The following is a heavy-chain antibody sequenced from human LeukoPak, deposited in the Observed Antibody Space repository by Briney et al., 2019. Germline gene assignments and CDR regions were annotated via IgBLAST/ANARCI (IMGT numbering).Heavy chain of an antibody. Sequence: PSETLTLTCTVSCGSITGYYWSWVWQPPGKGLEWIGYISYSGRTNYNPSLKSRVTISVDRSKNQFSLKLSSVTAADTAVYYCARVSQHLGSAFDIWGQGTMVTVSS. CDR1: CGSITGYY. CDR3: ARVSQHLGSAFDI. V-gene: IGHV4-59*12. J-gene: IGHJ3*02. CDR2: ISYSGRT. D-gene: IGHD6-13*01.